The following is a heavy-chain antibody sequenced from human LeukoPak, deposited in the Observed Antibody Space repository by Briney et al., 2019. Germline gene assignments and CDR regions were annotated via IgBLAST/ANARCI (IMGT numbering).Heavy chain of an antibody. CDR3: AKTYYYDSSGYSSFPY. CDR2: ISSSGGNT. CDR1: GFTFSTYA. V-gene: IGHV3-23*01. D-gene: IGHD3-22*01. J-gene: IGHJ4*02. Sequence: GGSLRLSCAASGFTFSTYAMTWVRQPPGKGLEWVSSISSSGGNTYYADSMKGRFTISRDNYKNTLYLQLNSLRVEDTAVYYCAKTYYYDSSGYSSFPYWGQGTLVTVSS.